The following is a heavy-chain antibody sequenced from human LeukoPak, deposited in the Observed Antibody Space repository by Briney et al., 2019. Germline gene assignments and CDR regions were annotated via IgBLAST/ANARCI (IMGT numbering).Heavy chain of an antibody. CDR1: GFTFSSYA. D-gene: IGHD3-3*01. Sequence: PGGSLRLSCAASGFTFSSYAMHWVRQAPGKGLEWVAVISYDGSNKYYADSVKGRFTISRDNSENTLYLQMNSLRAEDTAVYYXXXXXXETIFGVVTYYFDYWGQGTLVTVSS. V-gene: IGHV3-30-3*01. J-gene: IGHJ4*02. CDR2: ISYDGSNK. CDR3: XXXXXETIFGVVTYYFDY.